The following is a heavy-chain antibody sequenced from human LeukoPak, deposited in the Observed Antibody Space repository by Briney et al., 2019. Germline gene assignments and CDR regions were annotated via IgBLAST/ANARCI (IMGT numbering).Heavy chain of an antibody. CDR3: ARDTRDGYNLRTFDY. D-gene: IGHD5-24*01. CDR1: GFTFNIYA. J-gene: IGHJ4*02. V-gene: IGHV3-23*01. CDR2: ISGDGSDT. Sequence: GGSLRLSCAASGFTFNIYAMSWVRQAPGKGLEWVSVISGDGSDTYYAETVKGRFIISRDNSKDTLYLQMNSLRAEDTAVYYCARDTRDGYNLRTFDYWGQGTLVTVSS.